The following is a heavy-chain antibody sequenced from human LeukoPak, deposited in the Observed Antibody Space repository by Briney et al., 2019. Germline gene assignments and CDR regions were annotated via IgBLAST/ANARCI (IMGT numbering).Heavy chain of an antibody. CDR1: GFTFSSYA. D-gene: IGHD2-15*01. J-gene: IGHJ4*02. CDR2: ISYDGSNE. V-gene: IGHV3-30-3*01. CDR3: ARDTIWDTPGY. Sequence: TGRSLRLSCAASGFTFSSYAMHWVRQAPGKGLEWVAVISYDGSNEYHADSVKGRFTVSRDNSKNTLYLQMNSLRVEDTAVYYCARDTIWDTPGYWGQGTLVTVSS.